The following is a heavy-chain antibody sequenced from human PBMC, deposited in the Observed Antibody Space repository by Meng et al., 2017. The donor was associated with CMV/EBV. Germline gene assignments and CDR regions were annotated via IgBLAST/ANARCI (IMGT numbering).Heavy chain of an antibody. J-gene: IGHJ4*02. Sequence: SVKVSCKASGGTFSSYVISWVRQAPGQGLEWMGGIIPIFGTANYAQKFQGRVTITTDESTSTAYMELSSLRSEDTAVYYCAVEGDRYFDYWGQGTLVTVSS. D-gene: IGHD5-24*01. CDR3: AVEGDRYFDY. V-gene: IGHV1-69*05. CDR1: GGTFSSYV. CDR2: IIPIFGTA.